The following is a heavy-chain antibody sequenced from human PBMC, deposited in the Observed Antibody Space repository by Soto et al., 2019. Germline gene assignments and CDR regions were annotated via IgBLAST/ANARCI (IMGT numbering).Heavy chain of an antibody. Sequence: SETLSLTCAVYGGSFSGYYWSWIRQPPGKGLEWIGEINHSGSTNYNTSLKSRVTISVDTSKNQFSLKLRSVTAADTAVYYCARRHCSSTSCYGTGTDSIMDVWGQGNTV. CDR3: ARRHCSSTSCYGTGTDSIMDV. J-gene: IGHJ6*02. CDR1: GGSFSGYY. D-gene: IGHD2-2*01. V-gene: IGHV4-34*01. CDR2: INHSGST.